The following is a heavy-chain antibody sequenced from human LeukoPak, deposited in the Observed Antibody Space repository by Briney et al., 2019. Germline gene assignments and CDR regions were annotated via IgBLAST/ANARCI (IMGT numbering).Heavy chain of an antibody. CDR2: IRSKTHGGTT. V-gene: IGHV3-49*04. D-gene: IGHD2-21*01. J-gene: IGHJ3*02. CDR3: TTELCGGDCYSNDAFDI. Sequence: GGSLRLSCTTSGFTFGDYAMTWVRQAPGKGLEWVGFIRSKTHGGTTEYAASVKGRFTISRDDSKSIAYLQMNSLKTEDTAVYYCTTELCGGDCYSNDAFDIWGQGTMVTVSS. CDR1: GFTFGDYA.